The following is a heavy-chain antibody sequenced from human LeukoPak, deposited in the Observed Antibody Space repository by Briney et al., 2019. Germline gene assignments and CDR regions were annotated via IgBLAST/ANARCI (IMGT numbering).Heavy chain of an antibody. Sequence: PSETLSLTCAVYGGSFSNYYLSWVRQPPGKGLEWIGEITHHGSTNYNPSLKSRVTILVDTSKSQFSLRLTSVAAADTAVYYCAPIFGDYSDFDSWGQETLVTVSS. D-gene: IGHD4-17*01. V-gene: IGHV4-34*01. CDR3: APIFGDYSDFDS. CDR1: GGSFSNYY. CDR2: ITHHGST. J-gene: IGHJ4*02.